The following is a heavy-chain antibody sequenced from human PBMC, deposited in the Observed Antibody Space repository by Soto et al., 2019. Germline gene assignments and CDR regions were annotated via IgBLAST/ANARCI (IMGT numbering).Heavy chain of an antibody. CDR2: FIPIFGTA. CDR3: ARSLIAARPERIDV. CDR1: GGTFSSYA. D-gene: IGHD6-6*01. V-gene: IGHV1-69*12. J-gene: IGHJ6*02. Sequence: QVQLVQSGAEVKKPGSSVKVSCKASGGTFSSYAISWVRQAPGQGLEWMGGFIPIFGTADYAQKFQGRVTITADESTSTAYMKLSSRRSEDTAVYYCARSLIAARPERIDVWGQGTTVTVSS.